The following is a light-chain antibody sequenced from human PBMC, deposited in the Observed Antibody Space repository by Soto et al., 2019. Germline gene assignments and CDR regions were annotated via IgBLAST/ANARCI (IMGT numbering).Light chain of an antibody. J-gene: IGKJ4*01. CDR1: QSVSSSY. Sequence: EIVLTQSPGTLSLSPGEIATLSFSASQSVSSSYLAWYQHKRGQAPRLLVYGASSRATGIPDRFSGSGSGTEFTLTISSLQSEDFAVYYCQQYNGWPRRLTFGGGTKVDIK. CDR3: QQYNGWPRRLT. V-gene: IGKV3-20*01. CDR2: GAS.